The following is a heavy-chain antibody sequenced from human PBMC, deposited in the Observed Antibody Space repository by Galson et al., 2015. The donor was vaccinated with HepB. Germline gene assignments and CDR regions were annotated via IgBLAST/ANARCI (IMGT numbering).Heavy chain of an antibody. CDR1: GYTFITYG. D-gene: IGHD2-15*01. Sequence: SVKVSCKVSGYTFITYGITWVRQAPGHGLEWMGWISADYGNTKYAQKFQGRATMTADTSTSTAYLELRSLRSDDTALYYCARVSCSGDVCYSLEYLGQGTLVTFSS. CDR2: ISADYGNT. V-gene: IGHV1-18*01. CDR3: ARVSCSGDVCYSLEY. J-gene: IGHJ4*02.